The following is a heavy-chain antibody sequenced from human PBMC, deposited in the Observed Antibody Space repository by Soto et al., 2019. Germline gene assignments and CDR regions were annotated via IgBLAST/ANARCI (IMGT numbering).Heavy chain of an antibody. CDR1: GYTFTSYY. D-gene: IGHD1-20*01. CDR2: INPSGGST. Sequence: QVQLVQSGAEVKKPGASVKVSCKASGYTFTSYYMHWVRQAPGQGLGWMGIINPSGGSTSYAQKFQGRVTMTRDTSTSTVYMELSSLRSEDTAVYYCARVITGTELDYWGQGTLVTVSS. J-gene: IGHJ4*02. CDR3: ARVITGTELDY. V-gene: IGHV1-46*03.